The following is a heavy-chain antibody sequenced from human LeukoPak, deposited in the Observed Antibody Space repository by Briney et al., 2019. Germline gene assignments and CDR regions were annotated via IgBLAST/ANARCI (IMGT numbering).Heavy chain of an antibody. J-gene: IGHJ4*02. CDR1: GFTFSSFW. CDR2: INRDGSKK. D-gene: IGHD6-13*01. CDR3: ATAPAAADSC. Sequence: PGGSLRLSCAASGFTFSSFWMTWVRQAPGEGLEWVANINRDGSKKTYVDSVKGRFTISRDNAKNSLYLQMSSLRAEDTAVYYCATAPAAADSCWGQGTLVAVSS. V-gene: IGHV3-7*01.